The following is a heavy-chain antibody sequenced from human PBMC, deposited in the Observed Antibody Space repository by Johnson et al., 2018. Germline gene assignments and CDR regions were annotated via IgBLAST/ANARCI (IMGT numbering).Heavy chain of an antibody. CDR2: ISYDGSNK. CDR3: ARATTTYYYYYMDV. J-gene: IGHJ6*03. CDR1: GFTFSSYG. V-gene: IGHV3-30*03. Sequence: QVQLVESGGGVVQPGRSLRLSCAASGFTFSSYGMHWVRQAPGKGLEWVAVISYDGSNKYYTDSVKGRFTISRDNSKNTLYVQMNSLRAEDTAVYYCARATTTYYYYYMDVWGKGTTVTVSS. D-gene: IGHD4-11*01.